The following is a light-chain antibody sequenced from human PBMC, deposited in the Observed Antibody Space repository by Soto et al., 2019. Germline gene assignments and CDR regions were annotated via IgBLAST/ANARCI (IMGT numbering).Light chain of an antibody. V-gene: IGKV1-17*01. Sequence: DIQMTQSPSSLSASVGHTVTITCRASQDVRSDLGWYQHKPGKAPKRLIYAASRLQGEVPSRFSGSGSGTEFTLTIGSLQPEDSATYYCLQHDSFPYTFGQGTRLEI. CDR3: LQHDSFPYT. CDR1: QDVRSD. CDR2: AAS. J-gene: IGKJ2*01.